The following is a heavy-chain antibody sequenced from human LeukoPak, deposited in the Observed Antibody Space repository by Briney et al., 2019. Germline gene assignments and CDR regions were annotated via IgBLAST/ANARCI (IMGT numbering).Heavy chain of an antibody. J-gene: IGHJ3*02. CDR2: IRSKAYGGTT. CDR3: TTYLRLGYCSGGTCLGAFDI. V-gene: IGHV3-49*04. CDR1: GFTFGDYA. D-gene: IGHD2-15*01. Sequence: QPGRSLRLSCKASGFTFGDYAMSWVRQAPGKGLEWVGFIRSKAYGGTTEYAASVKGRFTISRDDSKSIAYLQMNSLKTEDTAVFYCTTYLRLGYCSGGTCLGAFDIWGQGTMVTVSS.